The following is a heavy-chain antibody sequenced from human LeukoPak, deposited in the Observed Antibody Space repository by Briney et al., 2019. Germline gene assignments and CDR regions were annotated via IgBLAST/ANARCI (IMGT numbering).Heavy chain of an antibody. Sequence: ASVKVSCKASGYTFSNYGLNWVRQAPGQGLEWMGWINPNSGGTNYAQKFQGRVTMTRDTSISTAYMELSRLRSDDTAVYYCAREEYSSSSDFDYWGQGTLVTVSS. J-gene: IGHJ4*02. CDR2: INPNSGGT. CDR3: AREEYSSSSDFDY. CDR1: GYTFSNYG. D-gene: IGHD6-6*01. V-gene: IGHV1-2*02.